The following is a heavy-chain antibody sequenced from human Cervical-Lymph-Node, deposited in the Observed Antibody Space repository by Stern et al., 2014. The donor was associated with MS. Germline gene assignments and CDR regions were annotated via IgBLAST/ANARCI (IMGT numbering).Heavy chain of an antibody. CDR1: GGSISSGSYY. CDR2: IYTSGST. CDR3: ARDCRLRYFDNYGMDV. V-gene: IGHV4-61*02. D-gene: IGHD3-9*01. Sequence: VQLVESGPGLVKPSQTLSLTCTVSGGSISSGSYYWSWIRQPAGKGLEWIGRIYTSGSTNSNPSLKSRVTISVDTSKNQFSLKLSSVTAADTAVYYCARDCRLRYFDNYGMDVWGQGTTVNVSS. J-gene: IGHJ6*02.